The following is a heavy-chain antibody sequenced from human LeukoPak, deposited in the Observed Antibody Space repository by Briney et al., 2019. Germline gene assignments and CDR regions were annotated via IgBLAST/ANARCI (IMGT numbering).Heavy chain of an antibody. D-gene: IGHD6-13*01. V-gene: IGHV3-23*01. Sequence: GGSLRLSCAASGFTFSSYAMSWVRQAPGKGLEWVSAISGSGGSTYYADSVKGRFTISRDNSKSTLYLQMNSLRAEDTAVYYCAKVGGYSSSWYSAFDIWGQGTMVTVSS. CDR1: GFTFSSYA. CDR2: ISGSGGST. J-gene: IGHJ3*02. CDR3: AKVGGYSSSWYSAFDI.